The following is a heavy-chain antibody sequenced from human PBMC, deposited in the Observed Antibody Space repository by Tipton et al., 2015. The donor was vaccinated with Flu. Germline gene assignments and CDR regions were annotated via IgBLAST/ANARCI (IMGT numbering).Heavy chain of an antibody. Sequence: QLVQSGGGLVQPGRSLRLTCAASGFTFDRYAMNWIRQAPGKGLEWVSYISARSRNIHYADSVRGRFTVSRDNAKKSLYLQMNRLRDEDTAIYYCASDPSYGSGWIYYLDYWGQGALVTVSS. CDR1: GFTFDRYA. J-gene: IGHJ4*02. D-gene: IGHD6-25*01. CDR2: ISARSRNI. CDR3: ASDPSYGSGWIYYLDY. V-gene: IGHV3-48*02.